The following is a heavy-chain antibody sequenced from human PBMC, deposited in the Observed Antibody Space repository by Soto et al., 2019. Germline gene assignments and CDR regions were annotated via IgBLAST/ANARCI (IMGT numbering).Heavy chain of an antibody. J-gene: IGHJ5*02. CDR2: IYNSGGT. CDR1: GGSMSGYY. Sequence: SETLSLTCTFSGGSMSGYYWTWIRKPAGKGLEWIGRIYNSGGTHYNPPLKSRVTISLDTSKNQFSLKLSSVTAADTAVYYCASRLLRYNWNDNWFDPWGQGTLVTVSS. CDR3: ASRLLRYNWNDNWFDP. D-gene: IGHD1-1*01. V-gene: IGHV4-59*05.